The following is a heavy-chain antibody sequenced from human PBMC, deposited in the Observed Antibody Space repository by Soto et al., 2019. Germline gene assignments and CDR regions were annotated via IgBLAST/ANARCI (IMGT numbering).Heavy chain of an antibody. Sequence: SETLSLTCTVSGGSISSYYWSWIRQPPGKGLEWIGEINHSGSTNYNPSLKSRVTISVDTSKNQFSLKLSSVTAADTAVYYCARSYYGSGARRFYGNNNWFDPWGQGTLVTVSS. V-gene: IGHV4-34*01. CDR1: GGSISSYY. J-gene: IGHJ5*02. D-gene: IGHD3-10*01. CDR3: ARSYYGSGARRFYGNNNWFDP. CDR2: INHSGST.